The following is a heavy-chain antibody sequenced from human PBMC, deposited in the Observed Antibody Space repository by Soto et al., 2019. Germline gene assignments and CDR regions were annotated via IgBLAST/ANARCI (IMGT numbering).Heavy chain of an antibody. D-gene: IGHD4-17*01. CDR2: IYYSGST. J-gene: IGHJ4*02. CDR1: GGSISSYY. V-gene: IGHV4-59*08. Sequence: QVQLQESGPGLVKPSETLSLTCTVSGGSISSYYWSWIRQPPGKGLEWIGYIYYSGSTNYNPSLKSRVTISVDTSKNQFSLNLSSVTAADTAVYYCASRYGGTLEYWGQGTLVTVSS. CDR3: ASRYGGTLEY.